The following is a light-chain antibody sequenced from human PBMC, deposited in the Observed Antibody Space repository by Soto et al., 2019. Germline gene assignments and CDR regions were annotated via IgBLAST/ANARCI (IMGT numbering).Light chain of an antibody. CDR1: QSVSSNK. Sequence: ETVLTQSPGTVSLSPGDRATLPCRASQSVSSNKLAWYQQKPGQAPRLLIYAASSRATGIPDRFSGSGSGTDFTLTINRLEPEDFAVYYCQQYNNWPPLYTFGQGTKLEIK. CDR3: QQYNNWPPLYT. J-gene: IGKJ2*01. CDR2: AAS. V-gene: IGKV3-20*01.